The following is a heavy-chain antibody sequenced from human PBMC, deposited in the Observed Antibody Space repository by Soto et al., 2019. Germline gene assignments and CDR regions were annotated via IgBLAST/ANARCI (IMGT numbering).Heavy chain of an antibody. Sequence: GASVKVSCKASGYTFTSYAMHWVRQAPGQRLEWMGWINAGNGNTKYSQKFQGRVTITRDTSASTAYMELSSLRSEDTAVYYCARVGVPGIYSLSRYDYWGQGTLVTVSS. CDR2: INAGNGNT. V-gene: IGHV1-3*01. CDR3: ARVGVPGIYSLSRYDY. D-gene: IGHD1-26*01. J-gene: IGHJ4*02. CDR1: GYTFTSYA.